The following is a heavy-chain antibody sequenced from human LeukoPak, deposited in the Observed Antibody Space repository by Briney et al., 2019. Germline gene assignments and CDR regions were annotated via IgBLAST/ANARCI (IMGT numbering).Heavy chain of an antibody. CDR3: ARFSPRAMGNYLDF. CDR2: IYPRGST. Sequence: SETLSLTCTVSGGPISNYYWSWIRQPPGKGLEWIGYIYPRGSTYYNPSLKSRVILSLDKSANQFSLNLSSVTAADTAVYYCARFSPRAMGNYLDFWGQGTLVTVSS. CDR1: GGPISNYY. J-gene: IGHJ4*02. V-gene: IGHV4-4*09. D-gene: IGHD7-27*01.